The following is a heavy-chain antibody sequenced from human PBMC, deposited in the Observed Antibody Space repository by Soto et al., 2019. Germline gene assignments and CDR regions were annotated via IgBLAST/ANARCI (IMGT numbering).Heavy chain of an antibody. CDR3: ARDGVAAAGLGY. D-gene: IGHD6-13*01. V-gene: IGHV3-21*01. Sequence: RRLSCAASGFTFSSYSMNWVRQAPGKGLEWVSSISSSSSYIYYADSVKGRFTISRDNAKNSLYLQMNSLRAEDTAVYYCARDGVAAAGLGYWGQGTLVTVSS. CDR1: GFTFSSYS. CDR2: ISSSSSYI. J-gene: IGHJ4*02.